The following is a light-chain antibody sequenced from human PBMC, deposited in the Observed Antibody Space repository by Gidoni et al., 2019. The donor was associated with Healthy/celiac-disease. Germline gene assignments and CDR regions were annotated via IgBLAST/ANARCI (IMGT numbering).Light chain of an antibody. CDR1: QSISSY. CDR2: AAS. J-gene: IGKJ4*01. Sequence: DIQMTQSPSSLSASVGDRVTITCRASQSISSYLNWYQQKPGKAPKLLIYAASSLQSGVPSRFSGSGSRTDFTLISSSLQPEDFATYYCQQSYSTPLTFGGGTKVEIK. CDR3: QQSYSTPLT. V-gene: IGKV1-39*01.